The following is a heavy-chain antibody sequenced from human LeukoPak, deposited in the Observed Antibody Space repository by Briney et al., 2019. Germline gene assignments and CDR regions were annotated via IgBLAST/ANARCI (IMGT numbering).Heavy chain of an antibody. Sequence: ASVKVSCKASGYTFTGYYMHWVRQAPGQGLEWMGWINPNSGGTNYAQKFQGRVTMTRDTSISTAYMELSRLRSDDTAMYYCARGTMIVVATEFDYWGQGTLVTVSS. V-gene: IGHV1-2*02. CDR1: GYTFTGYY. CDR3: ARGTMIVVATEFDY. CDR2: INPNSGGT. J-gene: IGHJ4*02. D-gene: IGHD3-22*01.